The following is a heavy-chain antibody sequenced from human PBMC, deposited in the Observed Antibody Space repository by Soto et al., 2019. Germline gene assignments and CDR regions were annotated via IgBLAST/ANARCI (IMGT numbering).Heavy chain of an antibody. J-gene: IGHJ5*02. D-gene: IGHD2-2*01. CDR3: ALTSQADPQKCFDP. CDR1: GFSLTTSGMY. V-gene: IGHV2-70*12. Sequence: SGPTLVNPTRTLTLTCTFSGFSLTTSGMYVSWIRQPPGKALEWLALIGWGDDKFYSTSLKTRLTISKDTFKNQVVLTMTNMDPVDTATYYCALTSQADPQKCFDPWGQGTLVTVSS. CDR2: IGWGDDK.